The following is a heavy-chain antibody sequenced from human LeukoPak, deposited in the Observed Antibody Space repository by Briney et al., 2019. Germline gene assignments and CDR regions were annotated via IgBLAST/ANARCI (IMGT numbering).Heavy chain of an antibody. V-gene: IGHV3-7*01. CDR1: GFTFSSYW. CDR3: AADGYSSPFDH. J-gene: IGHJ4*02. CDR2: IKKDGSEK. D-gene: IGHD5-24*01. Sequence: PGGSLRLSCAASGFTFSSYWMSWVRQAPGKGLEWVANIKKDGSEKYYVDSVRGRFTISRDNAKNSLYLQMNSLRAEDTAVYYCAADGYSSPFDHWGQGTLVTVSS.